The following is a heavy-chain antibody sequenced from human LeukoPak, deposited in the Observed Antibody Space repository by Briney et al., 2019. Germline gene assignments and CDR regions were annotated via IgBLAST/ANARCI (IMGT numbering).Heavy chain of an antibody. CDR3: AAGPTSFDY. Sequence: AGGSLRLSCAASGFTFSSYAMSWVRQAPGKGLGWVSAISGSGGSTYYADSVKGRFTISRDNSKNTLYLQMNSLRAEDTAVYYCAAGPTSFDYWGQGTLVTVSS. D-gene: IGHD6-13*01. J-gene: IGHJ4*02. CDR2: ISGSGGST. V-gene: IGHV3-23*01. CDR1: GFTFSSYA.